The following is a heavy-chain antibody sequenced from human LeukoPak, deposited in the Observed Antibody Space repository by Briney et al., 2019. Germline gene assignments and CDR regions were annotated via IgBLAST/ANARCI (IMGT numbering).Heavy chain of an antibody. CDR3: ARLDDSSGYSFDY. J-gene: IGHJ4*02. V-gene: IGHV3-7*01. CDR1: RFTFSNYW. D-gene: IGHD3-22*01. CDR2: IKSDGSGK. Sequence: PGGSLRLSCAASRFTFSNYWMSWVRQAPGKGLEWVASIKSDGSGKFYVDSVKGRFTISRDNARNSLYLQMNRLRAEDTAVYYCARLDDSSGYSFDYWGQGTLVTVSS.